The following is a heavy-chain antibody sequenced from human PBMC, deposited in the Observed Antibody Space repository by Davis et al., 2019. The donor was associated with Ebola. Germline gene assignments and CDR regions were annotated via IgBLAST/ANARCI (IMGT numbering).Heavy chain of an antibody. Sequence: GGSLRLSCAASGFTVSSNYMSWVRQAPGKGLEWVSVIYNGGSTYYADSVKGRFTISRDNSKNTLYLQMNSLRAEDTAVYYCARERITMVRGVIITMRYFDYWGQGTLVTVPS. J-gene: IGHJ4*02. CDR2: IYNGGST. CDR1: GFTVSSNY. CDR3: ARERITMVRGVIITMRYFDY. V-gene: IGHV3-53*01. D-gene: IGHD3-10*01.